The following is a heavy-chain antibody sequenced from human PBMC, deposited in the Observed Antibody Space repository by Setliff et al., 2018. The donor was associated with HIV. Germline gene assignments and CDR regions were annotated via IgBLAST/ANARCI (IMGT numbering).Heavy chain of an antibody. CDR1: GYSFTTYW. V-gene: IGHV5-51*06. D-gene: IGHD3-3*01. CDR3: ARRPYYDSWSGHQAFDI. J-gene: IGHJ3*02. CDR2: IYPYDSDT. Sequence: GESLKISCKGSGYSFTTYWIGWVRQMPGKGLEWIGIIYPYDSDTRYSPSFQGQVIISADKSISTAYVQWSGLKASDTAMYYCARRPYYDSWSGHQAFDIWGQGTMVT.